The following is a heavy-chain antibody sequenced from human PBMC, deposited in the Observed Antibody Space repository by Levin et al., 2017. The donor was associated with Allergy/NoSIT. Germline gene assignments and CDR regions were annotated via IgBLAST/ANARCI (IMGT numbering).Heavy chain of an antibody. CDR2: INHSGSN. V-gene: IGHV4-34*01. CDR3: ARTLTTVTTFDI. Sequence: SETLSLTCAVYGGSFSGYYWSWIRQPPGKGLEWIGEINHSGSNNYNPSRKSRVTISVDTSKNQFSLKLSSVTAADTAVYYCARTLTTVTTFDIWGQGTMVTVSS. D-gene: IGHD4-17*01. CDR1: GGSFSGYY. J-gene: IGHJ3*02.